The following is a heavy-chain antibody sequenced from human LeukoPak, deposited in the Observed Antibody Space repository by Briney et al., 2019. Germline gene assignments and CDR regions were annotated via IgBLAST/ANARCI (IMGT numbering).Heavy chain of an antibody. D-gene: IGHD5-24*01. Sequence: SETLSLTCAVYGGSFSRYYWSWIRQSPGKGLEWIAEIDHRGDTNYNPSVKSRVTISVDTSKNQFPLKMRSLSAADTALYYCARGATISETGYFDFWGQGTLVTVSS. CDR3: ARGATISETGYFDF. J-gene: IGHJ4*03. CDR2: IDHRGDT. CDR1: GGSFSRYY. V-gene: IGHV4-34*01.